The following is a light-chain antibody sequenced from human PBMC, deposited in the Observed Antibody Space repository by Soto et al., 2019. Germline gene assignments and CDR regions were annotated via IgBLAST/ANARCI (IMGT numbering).Light chain of an antibody. CDR3: QQYNSYSFT. V-gene: IGKV1-5*01. J-gene: IGKJ3*01. Sequence: DIQMTQSPSTLSASVGDRVTITCRASQSISSWLAWYQQKPGKAPKLLIYDASSLESGVPLRFSGSGSGTEFTLTISSLQPDDFATYYCQQYNSYSFTFGPGTKVDIK. CDR1: QSISSW. CDR2: DAS.